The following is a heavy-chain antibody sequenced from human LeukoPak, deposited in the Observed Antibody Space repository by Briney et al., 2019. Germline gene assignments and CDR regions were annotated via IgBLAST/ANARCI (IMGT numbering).Heavy chain of an antibody. Sequence: KPSETLSLTCTVSGGSITSTGYYWGWIRQSPGTGLEWIGSIYYSGTTYYNPSLTSRVTISVDTSKNHFSLKLTSVTAADTAVYYCARLPGSYCGDDCSSFVHWGQGTLVTVSS. D-gene: IGHD2-21*02. CDR2: IYYSGTT. J-gene: IGHJ4*02. CDR3: ARLPGSYCGDDCSSFVH. V-gene: IGHV4-39*02. CDR1: GGSITSTGYY.